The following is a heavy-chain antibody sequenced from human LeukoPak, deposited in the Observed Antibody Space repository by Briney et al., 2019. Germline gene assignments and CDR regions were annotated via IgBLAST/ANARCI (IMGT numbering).Heavy chain of an antibody. Sequence: PSETLSLTCTVSGVSISSSNSYWGWIRQPPGKGLEWIGSIYYSGNTYYNASLKSQVSISIDTSKNQFSLRLTSVTAADTAVYYCARHLYYDILTGWGYYMDVWGKGTTVTISS. J-gene: IGHJ6*03. CDR3: ARHLYYDILTGWGYYMDV. V-gene: IGHV4-39*01. CDR2: IYYSGNT. D-gene: IGHD3-9*01. CDR1: GVSISSSNSY.